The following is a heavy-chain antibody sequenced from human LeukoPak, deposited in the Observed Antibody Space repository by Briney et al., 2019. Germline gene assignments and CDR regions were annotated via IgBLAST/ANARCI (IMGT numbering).Heavy chain of an antibody. Sequence: SETLSLTCTVPGGYTGSHYWSWIRQPAGKGLEWIGRISPSGTTHYNPSLGSRVNMSVDTSKNYFSLRLSSVTAADTAVYYCARDFYASGFYFWFDPWGQGMLVTVSS. V-gene: IGHV4-4*07. CDR3: ARDFYASGFYFWFDP. J-gene: IGHJ5*02. CDR1: GGYTGSHY. CDR2: ISPSGTT. D-gene: IGHD2/OR15-2a*01.